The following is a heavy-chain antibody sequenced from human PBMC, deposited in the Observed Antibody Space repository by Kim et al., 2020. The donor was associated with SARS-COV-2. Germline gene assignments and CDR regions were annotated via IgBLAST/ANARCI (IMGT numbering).Heavy chain of an antibody. CDR2: IWYDGSNK. Sequence: GGSLRLSCAASGFSFSSYGMHWVRQAPGKGLEWVAVIWYDGSNKYYADSVKGRFTISRDNSKNTLYLQMNSLRAEDTAVYYCAKGGPYSSSWYYFDYWG. J-gene: IGHJ4*01. V-gene: IGHV3-33*06. D-gene: IGHD6-13*01. CDR1: GFSFSSYG. CDR3: AKGGPYSSSWYYFDY.